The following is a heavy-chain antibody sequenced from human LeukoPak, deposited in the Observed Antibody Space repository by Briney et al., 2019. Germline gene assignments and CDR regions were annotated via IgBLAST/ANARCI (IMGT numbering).Heavy chain of an antibody. J-gene: IGHJ3*02. CDR3: ARRRSSGYYHAFDI. V-gene: IGHV4-31*03. Sequence: PSETLSLTRTVSGGAISSGGYYWSWIRQHPGKGLEWIGYIYYSGSTYYNPSLKSRVTISVDTSKNQFSLKLSSVTAADTAVYYCARRRSSGYYHAFDIWGQGTMVTVSS. D-gene: IGHD3-22*01. CDR1: GGAISSGGYY. CDR2: IYYSGST.